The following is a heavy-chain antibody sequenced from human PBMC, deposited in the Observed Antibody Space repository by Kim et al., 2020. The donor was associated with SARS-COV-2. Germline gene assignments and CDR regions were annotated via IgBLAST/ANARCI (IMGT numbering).Heavy chain of an antibody. D-gene: IGHD5-18*01. CDR2: IIPILGIA. CDR3: ARIPRGYSYGYPDY. Sequence: SVKVSCKASGGTFSSYTISWVRQAPGQGLEWMGRIIPILGIANYAQKFQGRVTITADKSTSTAYMELSSLRSEDTAVYYCARIPRGYSYGYPDYWGQGTLVTVSS. J-gene: IGHJ4*02. CDR1: GGTFSSYT. V-gene: IGHV1-69*02.